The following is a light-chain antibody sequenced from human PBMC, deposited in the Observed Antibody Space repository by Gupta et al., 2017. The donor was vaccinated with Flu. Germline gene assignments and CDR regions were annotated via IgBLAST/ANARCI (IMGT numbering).Light chain of an antibody. CDR1: SSNIGAGYD. J-gene: IGLJ2*01. CDR3: QSYDSSRREV. V-gene: IGLV1-40*01. CDR2: GNS. Sequence: QSVLTQPPSVSGAPGQRVTISCTGSSSNIGAGYDVHWYQQLPGTAPKLLSYGNSNRPSGVPDRFSGSKSGTSASLAITGRQAEDEADYYCQSYDSSRREVFGGGTKLTVL.